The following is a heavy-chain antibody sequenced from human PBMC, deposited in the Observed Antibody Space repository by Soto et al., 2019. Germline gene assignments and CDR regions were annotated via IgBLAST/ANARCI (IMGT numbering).Heavy chain of an antibody. J-gene: IGHJ6*02. D-gene: IGHD5-12*01. CDR2: INPNSGGT. Sequence: QVQLVQSGAEVKKPGASVKVSCKASGYTFTGYYMHWVRQAPGQGLEWMGWINPNSGGTNYAQKFQGWVTMTRDTSISTAYMELSRLRSDDTAVYYCARSDVDIVATRNYYYGMDVWGQGTTVTVSS. CDR1: GYTFTGYY. CDR3: ARSDVDIVATRNYYYGMDV. V-gene: IGHV1-2*04.